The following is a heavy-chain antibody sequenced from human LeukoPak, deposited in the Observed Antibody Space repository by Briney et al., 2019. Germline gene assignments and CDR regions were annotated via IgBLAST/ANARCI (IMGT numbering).Heavy chain of an antibody. Sequence: ASVKVSYKASGYTFTGYYMHWVRQAPGQGLEWMGWINPNSGGTNYAQKFQGRVTMTRDTSISTAYMELSRLRSDDTAVYYCARVKSVAAAGNYYYYMDVWGKGTTVTVSS. J-gene: IGHJ6*03. V-gene: IGHV1-2*02. CDR1: GYTFTGYY. D-gene: IGHD6-13*01. CDR3: ARVKSVAAAGNYYYYMDV. CDR2: INPNSGGT.